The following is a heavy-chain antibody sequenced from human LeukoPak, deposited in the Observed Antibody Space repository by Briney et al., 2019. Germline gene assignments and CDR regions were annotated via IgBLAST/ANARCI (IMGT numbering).Heavy chain of an antibody. CDR1: GGAIRSHY. V-gene: IGHV4-4*07. D-gene: IGHD1/OR15-1a*01. Sequence: PSETLSLTCTVSGGAIRSHYWNWIRQPAGKGLEWIGRIYSSGYTNDNPSLKSRITMSVDMSKNQFSLRLNSVTAADTAVYYCARGEHSVDSWGQGMPVTVSS. CDR3: ARGEHSVDS. J-gene: IGHJ4*02. CDR2: IYSSGYT.